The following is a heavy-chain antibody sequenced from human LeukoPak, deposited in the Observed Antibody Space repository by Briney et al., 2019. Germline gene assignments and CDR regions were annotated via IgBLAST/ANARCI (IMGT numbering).Heavy chain of an antibody. D-gene: IGHD6-13*01. V-gene: IGHV4-4*07. CDR2: IYTSGST. CDR3: ARDGDSTLLNYYFDY. J-gene: IGHJ4*02. Sequence: SETLSLTCTVSGGSISSYYWSWIRQPAGKELEWIGRIYTSGSTNYNPSLKSRVTMSVDTSKNQFSLKLSSVTAADTAVYYCARDGDSTLLNYYFDYWGQGTLVTVSS. CDR1: GGSISSYY.